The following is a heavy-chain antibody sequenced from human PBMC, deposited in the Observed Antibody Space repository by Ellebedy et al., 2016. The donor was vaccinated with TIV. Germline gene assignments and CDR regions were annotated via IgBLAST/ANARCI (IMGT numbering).Heavy chain of an antibody. CDR1: GFTFSIYD. V-gene: IGHV3-48*03. CDR2: ITGDSRTT. D-gene: IGHD2-15*01. CDR3: ARYCSGGKCHGSPDY. J-gene: IGHJ4*02. Sequence: PGGSLRLSCLGSGFTFSIYDLNWVRQAPGRGLEWISYITGDSRTTFYADSVKGRFAVSRDNAKNVLYLQMNSLRGADTAVYYCARYCSGGKCHGSPDYWGQGTLVTVSS.